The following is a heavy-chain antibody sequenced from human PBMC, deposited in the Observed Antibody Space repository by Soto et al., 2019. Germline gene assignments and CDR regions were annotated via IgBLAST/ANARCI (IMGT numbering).Heavy chain of an antibody. J-gene: IGHJ4*02. CDR3: VSPEGYYDSSGYTLDY. CDR2: MFYSGNT. D-gene: IGHD3-22*01. V-gene: IGHV4-39*01. Sequence: PSETLSLTCTVSGDSISSSTYYWGWIRQPPGKGLEWIGSMFYSGNTYYNPSLKSRVTLSIDTSKNQFSLKLNSVTAADTAVYYYVSPEGYYDSSGYTLDYWGQGTLVTVSS. CDR1: GDSISSSTYY.